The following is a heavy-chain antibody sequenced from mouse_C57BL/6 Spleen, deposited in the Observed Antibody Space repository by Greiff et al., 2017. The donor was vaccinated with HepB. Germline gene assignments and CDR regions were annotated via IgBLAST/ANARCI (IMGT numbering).Heavy chain of an antibody. J-gene: IGHJ1*03. CDR2: ISDGGSYT. V-gene: IGHV5-4*03. CDR3: ARVSPYWYFDV. Sequence: DVKLVESGGGLVKPGGSLKLSCAASGFTFSSYAMSWVRQTPEKRLEWVATISDGGSYTYYPDNVKGRFTISRDNAKNNLYLQMSHLKSEDTAMYYCARVSPYWYFDVWGTGTTVTVSS. CDR1: GFTFSSYA.